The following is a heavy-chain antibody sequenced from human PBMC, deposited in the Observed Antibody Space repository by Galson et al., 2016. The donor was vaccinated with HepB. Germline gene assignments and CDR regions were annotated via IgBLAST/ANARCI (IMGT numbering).Heavy chain of an antibody. J-gene: IGHJ5*02. V-gene: IGHV1-24*01. Sequence: SVKVSCKVPGHTLSEFAIYWVRQAPGEGLEWMGGFDPEDGEAVYAQKLQGRITMTEDTSTDTVYMDLSSLTSEDTAIYYCAIRVGVRADWFDPWGQGTLVTVSS. CDR3: AIRVGVRADWFDP. CDR1: GHTLSEFA. D-gene: IGHD2-21*01. CDR2: FDPEDGEA.